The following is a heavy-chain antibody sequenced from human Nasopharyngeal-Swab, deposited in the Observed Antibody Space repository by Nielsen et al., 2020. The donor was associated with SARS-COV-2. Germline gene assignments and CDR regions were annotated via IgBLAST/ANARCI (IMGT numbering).Heavy chain of an antibody. D-gene: IGHD6-13*01. Sequence: GESLKISCAASGFTFSSYAMSWVRQAPGKGLEWVSAIRGSGGSTYYADSVKGRFTISRDNSKNTLYLQMNSLRSEDTAVYYCAKEVAAGIGEYYFDYWGQGTLVTVSS. CDR2: IRGSGGST. CDR3: AKEVAAGIGEYYFDY. V-gene: IGHV3-23*01. J-gene: IGHJ4*02. CDR1: GFTFSSYA.